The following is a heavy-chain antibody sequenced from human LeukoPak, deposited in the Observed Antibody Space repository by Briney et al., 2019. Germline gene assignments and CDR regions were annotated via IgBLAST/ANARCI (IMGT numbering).Heavy chain of an antibody. V-gene: IGHV3-48*03. CDR1: GFAFSIYE. D-gene: IGHD3-3*01. CDR2: ISPSGGTI. Sequence: GGSLRLSCAASGFAFSIYEMNWVRRAPGKGLEWVSYISPSGGTIYYADSVKGRFTISRDNAKNSLYLQMNSLRAEDTAVYYCAREGAIAAQTYYDFWSGYSLLNWFDPWGQGTLVTVSS. J-gene: IGHJ5*02. CDR3: AREGAIAAQTYYDFWSGYSLLNWFDP.